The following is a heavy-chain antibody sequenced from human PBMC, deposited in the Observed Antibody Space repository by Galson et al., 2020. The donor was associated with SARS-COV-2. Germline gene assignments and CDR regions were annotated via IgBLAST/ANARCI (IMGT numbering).Heavy chain of an antibody. D-gene: IGHD3-22*01. CDR2: TYYRSKWYN. J-gene: IGHJ6*02. CDR3: ARTSSRDYLSYYGMDV. Sequence: SQTLSLTCAISGDSVSSNSAAWNWIRQSPSRGLEWLGRTYYRSKWYNDYAVSVKSRITINPDTSKNQFSLQLNSVTPEDTAVYYCARTSSRDYLSYYGMDVWGQGTTVTVSS. V-gene: IGHV6-1*01. CDR1: GDSVSSNSAA.